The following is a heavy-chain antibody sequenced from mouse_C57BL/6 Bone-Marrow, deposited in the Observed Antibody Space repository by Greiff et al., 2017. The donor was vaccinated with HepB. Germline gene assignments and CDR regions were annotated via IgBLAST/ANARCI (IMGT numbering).Heavy chain of an antibody. D-gene: IGHD2-3*01. V-gene: IGHV3-6*01. J-gene: IGHJ2*01. CDR3: ARDSDGYYVGYFDY. CDR1: GYSITSGYY. Sequence: VQLQQSGPGLVKPSQSLSLTCSVTGYSITSGYYWNWIRQFPGNKLEWMGYISYDGSNNYNPSLKNRISITRDTSKNQFFLKLNSVTTEDTATYYCARDSDGYYVGYFDYWGQGTTLTVSS. CDR2: ISYDGSN.